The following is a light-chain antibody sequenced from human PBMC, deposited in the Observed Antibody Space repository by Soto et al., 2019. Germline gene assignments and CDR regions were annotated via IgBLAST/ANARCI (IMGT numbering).Light chain of an antibody. Sequence: EIALTQSPGPLSLSPGERATLSCRASQSVSSSYLAWYQQKPGQAPRLLIYGASSSATGIPDRFSGSGSGTDFTLTISRLEPEDFAVYYCQQYGSSPYTFGQGTKLEIK. V-gene: IGKV3-20*01. CDR3: QQYGSSPYT. CDR1: QSVSSSY. J-gene: IGKJ2*01. CDR2: GAS.